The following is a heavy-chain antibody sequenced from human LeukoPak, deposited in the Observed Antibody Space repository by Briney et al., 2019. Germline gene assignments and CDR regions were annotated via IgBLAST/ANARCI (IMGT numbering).Heavy chain of an antibody. CDR2: ISGSGGST. Sequence: GGSLRLSCAASGFTFSSYAMSWVRQAPGKGLAGVSLISGSGGSTYYADSVKGRFTISRDNSKSTLYLQMNSLRVEDTAVYYCAKDNRRDGYNYFDYWGQGTLVTVSS. V-gene: IGHV3-23*01. D-gene: IGHD5-24*01. CDR3: AKDNRRDGYNYFDY. CDR1: GFTFSSYA. J-gene: IGHJ4*02.